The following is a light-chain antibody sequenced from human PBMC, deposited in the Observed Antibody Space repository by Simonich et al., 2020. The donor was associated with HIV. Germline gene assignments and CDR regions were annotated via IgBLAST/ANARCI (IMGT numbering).Light chain of an antibody. V-gene: IGKV3-15*01. J-gene: IGKJ2*01. CDR2: GAS. CDR3: QQYNNWPPYT. CDR1: QSVTNN. Sequence: EIVMTQSPATLSVSPGERATFSCRASQSVTNNFAWYQQKPGQAPRLLIYGASTRATGIPVRFSGSGSGTEFTLTISSLQSEDFAVYYCQQYNNWPPYTFGQGTKLEIK.